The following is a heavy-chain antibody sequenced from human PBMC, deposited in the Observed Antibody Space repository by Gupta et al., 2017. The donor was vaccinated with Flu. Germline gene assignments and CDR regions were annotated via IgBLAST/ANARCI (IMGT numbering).Heavy chain of an antibody. J-gene: IGHJ4*02. CDR1: GVTLRSYV. Sequence: QVQLVQSGAEVKKPGSSVKVSCKASGVTLRSYVIHWLRQAPGHGLEWMGGIIAVFGPTNYEQKFQGRVTITADESTSTAYMELSSLRSEDTAVYYCARKGGGHCSGGTCYSFDYWGQGTLVTVSS. CDR2: IIAVFGPT. D-gene: IGHD2-15*01. V-gene: IGHV1-69*01. CDR3: ARKGGGHCSGGTCYSFDY.